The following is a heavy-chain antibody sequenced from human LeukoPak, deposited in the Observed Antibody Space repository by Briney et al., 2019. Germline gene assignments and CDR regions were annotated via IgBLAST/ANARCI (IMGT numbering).Heavy chain of an antibody. J-gene: IGHJ4*02. CDR3: ARGEVGATGDIPYYFDY. CDR1: GGSISSYY. CDR2: INHSGST. D-gene: IGHD1-26*01. Sequence: SETLSLTCTVSGGSISSYYWSWIRQPPGKGLEWIGEINHSGSTNYNPSLKSRVTISVDTSKNQFSLKLSSVTAADTAVYYCARGEVGATGDIPYYFDYWGQGTLVTVSS. V-gene: IGHV4-34*01.